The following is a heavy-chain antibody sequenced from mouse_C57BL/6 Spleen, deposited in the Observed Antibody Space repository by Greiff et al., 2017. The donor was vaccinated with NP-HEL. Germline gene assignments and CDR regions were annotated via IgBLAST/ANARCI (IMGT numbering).Heavy chain of an antibody. CDR3: ATYEREFITTVDFDY. J-gene: IGHJ2*01. Sequence: VKLMESGAELARPGASVKMSCKASGYTFTSYTMHWVKQRPGQGLEWIGYINPSSGYTKYNQKFKDKATLTADKSSSTAYMQLSSLTSEDSAVYYCATYEREFITTVDFDYWGQGTTLTVSS. V-gene: IGHV1-4*01. D-gene: IGHD1-1*01. CDR2: INPSSGYT. CDR1: GYTFTSYT.